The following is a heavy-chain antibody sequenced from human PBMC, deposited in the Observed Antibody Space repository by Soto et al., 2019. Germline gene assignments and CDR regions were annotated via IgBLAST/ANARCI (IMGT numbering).Heavy chain of an antibody. CDR1: GYTFTSYF. J-gene: IGHJ4*02. CDR3: AGDLQPPDS. CDR2: ISAYNGNT. V-gene: IGHV1-18*01. Sequence: QVQLVQSGAEVKKPGASVKVSCKASGYTFTSYFISWVRQAPGQGLEWMGWISAYNGNTNYVQKVQGRVIMTTDTSTSTAYMELRSRRSDDRARYYCAGDLQPPDSWAQGSPVTVPS.